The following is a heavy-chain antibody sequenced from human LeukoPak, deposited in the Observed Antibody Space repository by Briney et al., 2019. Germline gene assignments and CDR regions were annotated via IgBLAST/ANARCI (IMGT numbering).Heavy chain of an antibody. CDR2: INPDSGGT. V-gene: IGHV1-2*02. J-gene: IGHJ6*02. D-gene: IGHD5-12*01. CDR3: ARGDSGYDYYYYYGMDV. Sequence: VASVKVSCKASGYTFTGYYMHWVRQAPGQGLEWMGWINPDSGGTNYAQKFQGRVTMTRDTSISTAYMGLSRLRSDDTAVYYCARGDSGYDYYYYYGMDVWGQGTTVTVSS. CDR1: GYTFTGYY.